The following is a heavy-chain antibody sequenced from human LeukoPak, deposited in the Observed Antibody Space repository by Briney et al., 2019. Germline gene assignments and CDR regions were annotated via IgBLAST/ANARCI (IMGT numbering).Heavy chain of an antibody. V-gene: IGHV1-2*02. CDR1: GYTFTGYY. CDR2: INPNSGGT. CDR3: ARERRFDAFDI. Sequence: GASMKVSCKASGYTFTGYYIHWMRQAPGQGLEWMGWINPNSGGTNYAQKFQGRVTMTRDTSISTAYMELSRLRSDDTAVYYCARERRFDAFDIWGQGTMVTVSS. J-gene: IGHJ3*02.